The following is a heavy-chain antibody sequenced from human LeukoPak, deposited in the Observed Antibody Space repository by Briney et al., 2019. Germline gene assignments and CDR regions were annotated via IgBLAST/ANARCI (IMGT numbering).Heavy chain of an antibody. Sequence: PSETLSLTCAVYGGSFSDYYWSWIRQPPGKGLEWIGEINHSGSTNYNPSLKSRVTISVDTSKKQFSLRLSSVTAADTAVYFCARGVRIAVADPHLDYWGQGTLVTVSS. CDR3: ARGVRIAVADPHLDY. D-gene: IGHD6-19*01. V-gene: IGHV4-34*01. CDR1: GGSFSDYY. CDR2: INHSGST. J-gene: IGHJ4*02.